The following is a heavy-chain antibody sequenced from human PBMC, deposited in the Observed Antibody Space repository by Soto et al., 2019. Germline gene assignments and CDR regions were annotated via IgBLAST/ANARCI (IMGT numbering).Heavy chain of an antibody. Sequence: GGSLRLSCAASGFTVSSNHMSWVRQAPGKGLEWVSVIYSGGSTYYADSVKGRFTISRDNSKNTLYLQMNSLRAEDTAVYYCARVAPVYKYYDSSEDYWGQGTLVTVSS. CDR2: IYSGGST. CDR1: GFTVSSNH. J-gene: IGHJ4*01. V-gene: IGHV3-53*01. D-gene: IGHD3-22*01. CDR3: ARVAPVYKYYDSSEDY.